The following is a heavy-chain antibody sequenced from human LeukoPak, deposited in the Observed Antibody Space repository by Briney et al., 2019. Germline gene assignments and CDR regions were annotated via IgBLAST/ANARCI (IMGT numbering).Heavy chain of an antibody. Sequence: EASVKVSCKASGYTFTSYGITRVRQAPGQGLEWMGWISAYNGNTNYAQKFQGRVTMTTDTPTTTAYMELRSLRSDDTAVYYCARGVGATTSDYWGQGTLVTVSS. CDR3: ARGVGATTSDY. CDR1: GYTFTSYG. J-gene: IGHJ4*02. CDR2: ISAYNGNT. D-gene: IGHD1-26*01. V-gene: IGHV1-18*01.